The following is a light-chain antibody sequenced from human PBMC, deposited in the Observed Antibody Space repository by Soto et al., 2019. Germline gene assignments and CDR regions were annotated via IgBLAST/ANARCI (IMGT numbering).Light chain of an antibody. CDR1: SSDVGGYNY. CDR2: EVS. J-gene: IGLJ1*01. Sequence: SALTQPASVSGSPGQSITISCSGTSSDVGGYNYVSCYQEHPGKAPKLMMYEVSNRPSGVSNRFYGSKRANTASLTISGLQAEDEAHYYCSSYTSSSSVFYGFGTGPKVTV. V-gene: IGLV2-14*01. CDR3: SSYTSSSSVFYG.